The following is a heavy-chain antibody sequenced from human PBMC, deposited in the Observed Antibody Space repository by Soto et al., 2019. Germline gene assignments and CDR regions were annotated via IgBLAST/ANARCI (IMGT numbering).Heavy chain of an antibody. V-gene: IGHV4-59*08. CDR3: ASPPSTYDGAVLAFDI. D-gene: IGHD3-22*01. Sequence: QVQLQESGPGLVKPSETLSLTCTVSGGSISSYYWSWIRQPPGKGLEWIGYIYYSGNTNYNPSLKSRVTISVDPSKNQFSMNLISVTAAATAVYYCASPPSTYDGAVLAFDIWGQGTMVTVSS. J-gene: IGHJ3*02. CDR1: GGSISSYY. CDR2: IYYSGNT.